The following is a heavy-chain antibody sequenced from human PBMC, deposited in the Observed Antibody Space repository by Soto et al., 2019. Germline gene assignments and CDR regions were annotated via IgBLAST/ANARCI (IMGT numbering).Heavy chain of an antibody. J-gene: IGHJ4*02. Sequence: ASVKVSCKTSGYTFTDYAMHWVRQAPGQRLEWMGWINSGNGNTKYSQKFQARVTITRDTSATTTYMELSGLRSEDTAVYYCALGDYDFLTGYPSAPFDYWGLGTLVTVSS. CDR3: ALGDYDFLTGYPSAPFDY. D-gene: IGHD3-9*01. V-gene: IGHV1-3*04. CDR2: INSGNGNT. CDR1: GYTFTDYA.